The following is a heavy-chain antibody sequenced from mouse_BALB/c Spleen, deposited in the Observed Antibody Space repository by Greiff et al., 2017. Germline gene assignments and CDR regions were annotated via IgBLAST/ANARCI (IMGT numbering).Heavy chain of an antibody. CDR3: TRSDYGSSYNWYFDV. CDR1: GYTFTSYY. D-gene: IGHD1-1*01. CDR2: INPSNGGT. V-gene: IGHV1S81*02. Sequence: QVQLQQSGAELVKPGASVKLSCKASGYTFTSYYMYWVKQRPGQGLEWIGEINPSNGGTNFNEKFKSKATLTVDKSSSTAYMQLSSLTSEDSAVYYCTRSDYGSSYNWYFDVWGAGTTVTVSS. J-gene: IGHJ1*01.